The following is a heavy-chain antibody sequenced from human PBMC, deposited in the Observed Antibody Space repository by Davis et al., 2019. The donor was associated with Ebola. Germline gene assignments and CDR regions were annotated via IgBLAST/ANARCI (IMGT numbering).Heavy chain of an antibody. Sequence: SGPTLVQPTATLTLTCTFPGFSLSTSGVGVGWIRQPPGKALEWLELIYWDDDKRYTPSLKSRLTITKDTSKKQVVLTMTNMDPVDTATYYCAHSRYYDSSGYYFSQERAFDPWGQGALVTVSS. V-gene: IGHV2-5*02. CDR1: GFSLSTSGVG. J-gene: IGHJ5*02. CDR2: IYWDDDK. D-gene: IGHD3-22*01. CDR3: AHSRYYDSSGYYFSQERAFDP.